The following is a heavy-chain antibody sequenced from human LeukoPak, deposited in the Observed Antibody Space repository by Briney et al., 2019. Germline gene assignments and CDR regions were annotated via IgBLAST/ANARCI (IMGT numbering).Heavy chain of an antibody. CDR3: ARGLLRRITIFGVVIHYYFDY. Sequence: ASVEVSCKASGYTFTSYDINWVRQAPGQGLEWMGWMNPNSGNTGYAQKFQGRVTITRNTSISTAYMELSSLRSEDTAVYYCARGLLRRITIFGVVIHYYFDYWGQGTLVTVSS. D-gene: IGHD3-3*01. V-gene: IGHV1-8*03. CDR2: MNPNSGNT. CDR1: GYTFTSYD. J-gene: IGHJ4*02.